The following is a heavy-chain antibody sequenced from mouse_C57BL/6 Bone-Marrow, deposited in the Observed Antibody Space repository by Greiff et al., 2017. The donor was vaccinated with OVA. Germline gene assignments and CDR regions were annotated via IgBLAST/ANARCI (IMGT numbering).Heavy chain of an antibody. CDR1: GYSITSGYY. Sequence: VQLQESGPGLVKPSQSLSLTCSVTGYSITSGYYWNWIRQFPGNKLEWMGYISYDGSNNYNPSLKNRISITRDTSKNQFFLKLNSVTTEDTATYYCAGLDYHYAMDYWGQGTSVTVSS. J-gene: IGHJ4*01. CDR3: AGLDYHYAMDY. V-gene: IGHV3-6*01. D-gene: IGHD2-4*01. CDR2: ISYDGSN.